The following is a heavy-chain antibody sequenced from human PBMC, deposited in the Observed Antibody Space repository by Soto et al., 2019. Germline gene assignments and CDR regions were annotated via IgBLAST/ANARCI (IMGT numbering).Heavy chain of an antibody. V-gene: IGHV3-23*01. CDR2: ISGSSDRT. J-gene: IGHJ3*01. Sequence: EVQVLESGGDLVQPGGSLRLSCAASGFTIRNYAMSWVRQAPGKALEWVSGISGSSDRTYYADSVKGRFTISKDTSCNTLYLQMNSLGVEDTAVYHCEGSWTWGQGTMVTVSS. CDR1: GFTIRNYA. CDR3: EGSWT. D-gene: IGHD5-12*01.